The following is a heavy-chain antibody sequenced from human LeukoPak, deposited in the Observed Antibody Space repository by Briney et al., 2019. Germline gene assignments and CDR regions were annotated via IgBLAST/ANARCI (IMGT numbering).Heavy chain of an antibody. CDR1: GGTFSSYA. Sequence: SVKVSCKASGGTFSSYAISWVRQAPGQGLEWMGGIIPIFGTANYAQKFQGRVTITADESTSTAYMELSSLRSEDTAVYYCARKLRNDFWSGYFVYWGQGTLVTVSS. CDR3: ARKLRNDFWSGYFVY. D-gene: IGHD3-3*01. J-gene: IGHJ4*02. V-gene: IGHV1-69*13. CDR2: IIPIFGTA.